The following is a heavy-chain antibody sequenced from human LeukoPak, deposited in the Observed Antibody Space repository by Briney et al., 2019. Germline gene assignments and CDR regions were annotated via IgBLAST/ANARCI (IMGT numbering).Heavy chain of an antibody. J-gene: IGHJ4*02. CDR1: GITLSNYG. CDR2: ISGSGGAT. CDR3: AKRGVVIRVILVGFHKEAYYFDS. V-gene: IGHV3-23*01. Sequence: GGSLRLSCAVSGITLSNYGMSWVRQAPGKGLEWVAGISGSGGATNYADSVKGRFSISRDTPKHTLYLQMNSLRVEDTAVYFCAKRGVVIRVILVGFHKEAYYFDSWGQGALVTVSS. D-gene: IGHD3-22*01.